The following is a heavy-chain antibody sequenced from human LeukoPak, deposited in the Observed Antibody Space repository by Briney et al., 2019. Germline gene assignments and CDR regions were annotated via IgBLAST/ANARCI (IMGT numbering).Heavy chain of an antibody. CDR1: GFTFSDHY. Sequence: GGSLRLSCAASGFTFSDHYMDWVRQAPGKGLEWVGRTRNKANSHTTEYAASVKGRFTISRDDSKNSLYLQMNSLKTEDTAVYYCAREVGATFYYYYGMDVWGQGTTVTVSS. CDR2: TRNKANSHTT. CDR3: AREVGATFYYYYGMDV. D-gene: IGHD1-26*01. V-gene: IGHV3-72*01. J-gene: IGHJ6*02.